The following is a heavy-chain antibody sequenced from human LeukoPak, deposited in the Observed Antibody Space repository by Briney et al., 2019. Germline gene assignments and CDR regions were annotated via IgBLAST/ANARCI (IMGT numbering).Heavy chain of an antibody. CDR2: IYYSGST. Sequence: SETLSLTCTVSGGAINSSSYYWGWIRQPPGKGLEGIGSIYYSGSTYYNPSLKSRVTISVDTSKNQFSLKLSSVTAADTAVYYCARGDVLLWFGELHYWGQGTLVTVSS. D-gene: IGHD3-10*01. J-gene: IGHJ4*02. CDR1: GGAINSSSYY. CDR3: ARGDVLLWFGELHY. V-gene: IGHV4-39*07.